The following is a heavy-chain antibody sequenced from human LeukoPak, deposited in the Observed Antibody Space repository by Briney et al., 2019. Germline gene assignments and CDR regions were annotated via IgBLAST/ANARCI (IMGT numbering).Heavy chain of an antibody. CDR3: ARGRSSGYYYRLACDY. CDR2: INHSGST. J-gene: IGHJ4*02. Sequence: SETLSLTCAVYGGSFSGYYWSWIRQPPGKGLEWIGEINHSGSTNYNPSLKSRVTISVDTSKNQFSLKLSSVTAADTAVYYCARGRSSGYYYRLACDYWGQGTLVTVSS. D-gene: IGHD3-22*01. CDR1: GGSFSGYY. V-gene: IGHV4-34*01.